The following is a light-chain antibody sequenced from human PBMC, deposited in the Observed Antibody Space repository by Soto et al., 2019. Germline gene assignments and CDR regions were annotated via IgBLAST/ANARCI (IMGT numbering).Light chain of an antibody. Sequence: QSALSHSASVSWSPGHLVTISCTGTSSDVGGYNFVSWYQQHPGKAPKLIIYEVSNRPSGVSTRFSGSKSGNTASLSISGLQTEEGADYYCCSYTSRSNIVFGAGTKVTVL. V-gene: IGLV2-14*01. CDR2: EVS. CDR3: CSYTSRSNIV. CDR1: SSDVGGYNF. J-gene: IGLJ1*01.